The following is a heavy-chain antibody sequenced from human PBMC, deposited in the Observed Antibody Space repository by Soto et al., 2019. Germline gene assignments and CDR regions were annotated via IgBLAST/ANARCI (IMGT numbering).Heavy chain of an antibody. Sequence: QVQLQQWGAGLLKPSETLSLTCAVYGGSFSGYYWSWIRQPPGKGLEWIGEINHSGSTNYNPSLKSRVTISVDTSKNQFSLKLSSVTAADTDVYYCARGIGYSSGLDYWGQGTLVTVSS. CDR3: ARGIGYSSGLDY. V-gene: IGHV4-34*01. CDR1: GGSFSGYY. J-gene: IGHJ4*02. D-gene: IGHD6-19*01. CDR2: INHSGST.